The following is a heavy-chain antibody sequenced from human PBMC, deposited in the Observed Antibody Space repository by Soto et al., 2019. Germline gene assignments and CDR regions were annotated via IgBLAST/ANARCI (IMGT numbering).Heavy chain of an antibody. Sequence: QVQLQQWGAGLLKPSETLSLTCAVYGGSFSDYYWSWIRQPPGKGLEWIGEINHSGSTNYNPSLKSRVTISVDTSKNQFSLKLSSVTAADTAVYYCARMVYCSGGSCYWFDPWGQGTLVTVSS. CDR1: GGSFSDYY. CDR2: INHSGST. D-gene: IGHD2-15*01. V-gene: IGHV4-34*01. J-gene: IGHJ5*02. CDR3: ARMVYCSGGSCYWFDP.